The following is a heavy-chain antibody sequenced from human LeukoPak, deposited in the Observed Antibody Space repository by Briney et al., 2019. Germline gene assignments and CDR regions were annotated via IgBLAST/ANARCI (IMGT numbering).Heavy chain of an antibody. Sequence: HPGGSLRLSCVVSGLTVSSNYMSWVRQAPGKGLEWVSVIYSGGTTNYADSVKGRFIVYRDNSKNTLYLQMNSLRAKDTAVYYCASKLTTGYWGQGTLVTVSS. V-gene: IGHV3-66*01. CDR1: GLTVSSNY. J-gene: IGHJ4*02. CDR3: ASKLTTGY. D-gene: IGHD4-17*01. CDR2: IYSGGTT.